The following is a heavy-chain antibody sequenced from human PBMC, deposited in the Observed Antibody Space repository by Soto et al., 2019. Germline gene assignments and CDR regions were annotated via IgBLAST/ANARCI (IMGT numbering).Heavy chain of an antibody. D-gene: IGHD3-9*01. CDR1: GFTFSSYA. Sequence: GGSLRLCYAASGFTFSSYAMHWVLQAPGKGLEWVSAISGSGGITYYADSVKGWCTISRDNSKNTLYRQMTSRRAEDAAVYYCAYTSGYDILTGYPFDYWGQGTLVTVYS. CDR3: AYTSGYDILTGYPFDY. V-gene: IGHV3-23*01. CDR2: ISGSGGIT. J-gene: IGHJ4*02.